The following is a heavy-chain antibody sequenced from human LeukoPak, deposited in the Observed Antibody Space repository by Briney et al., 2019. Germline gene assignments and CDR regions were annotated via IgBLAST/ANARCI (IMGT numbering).Heavy chain of an antibody. D-gene: IGHD3-16*02. J-gene: IGHJ6*02. Sequence: GASLRLSCAASGFTFSSYSMNWVRQAPGKGLEWVSSISSSSSYIYYADSVKGRFTISRDNAKNSLYLQMNSLRAEDTAVYYCARDPSYYDYVWGSYRSYGMGVWGQGTTVTVSS. CDR1: GFTFSSYS. V-gene: IGHV3-21*01. CDR2: ISSSSSYI. CDR3: ARDPSYYDYVWGSYRSYGMGV.